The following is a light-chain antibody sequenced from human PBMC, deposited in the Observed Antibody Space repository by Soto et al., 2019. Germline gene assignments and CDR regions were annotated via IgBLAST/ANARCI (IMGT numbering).Light chain of an antibody. CDR1: QDISNY. CDR2: EAS. Sequence: DIQMTQSPSSLSASVGDRVTITCQASQDISNYLNWYQQKPGKAPKLLSYEASNLETGVLSRFSGSGAGTDFPFTISSLQPEDIATYYCQQYDNLPRYTFGQGTKLEIK. J-gene: IGKJ2*01. CDR3: QQYDNLPRYT. V-gene: IGKV1-33*01.